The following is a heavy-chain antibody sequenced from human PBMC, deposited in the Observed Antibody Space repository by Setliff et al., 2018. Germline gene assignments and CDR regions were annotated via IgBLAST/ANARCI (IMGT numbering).Heavy chain of an antibody. V-gene: IGHV3-73*01. CDR3: TFARDGYDVFDI. Sequence: GGSLRLSCAASGFSFSGYAVYWVRQASVKGLEWIGSIRGRTGNYATEYAASVRGRITITRDDSKNTAYLQMNSMKTEDTAVYYCTFARDGYDVFDIWGQGTMVTVSS. J-gene: IGHJ3*02. CDR2: IRGRTGNYAT. D-gene: IGHD5-18*01. CDR1: GFSFSGYA.